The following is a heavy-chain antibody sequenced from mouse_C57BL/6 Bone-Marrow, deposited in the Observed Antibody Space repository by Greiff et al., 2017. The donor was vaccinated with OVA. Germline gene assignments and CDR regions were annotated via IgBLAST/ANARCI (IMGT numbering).Heavy chain of an antibody. CDR2: INPNNGGT. D-gene: IGHD4-1*01. J-gene: IGHJ2*01. CDR3: APNWDYFDD. CDR1: GYTFTDYY. Sequence: EVQLQQSGPELVKPGASVKISCKASGYTFTDYYMNWVKQSHGKSLEWIGDINPNNGGTSYNQKFKGKATLTVDKSSSTAYMELRSLTSEDSAVYYCAPNWDYFDDWGQGTTLTVSS. V-gene: IGHV1-26*01.